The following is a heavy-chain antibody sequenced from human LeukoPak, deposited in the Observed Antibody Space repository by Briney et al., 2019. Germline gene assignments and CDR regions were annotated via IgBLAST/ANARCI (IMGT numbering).Heavy chain of an antibody. CDR2: FDPEDGET. D-gene: IGHD3-10*01. Sequence: ASVKVSCKVSGYTLTELSMHWVRQAPGKGLEWMGGFDPEDGETIYAQKFQGRVTMTEDTSTDTAYMELSSLRSEDTAVYYCATDQKARITMIRGVRYYGMDVWGQGTTVTVSS. J-gene: IGHJ6*02. CDR3: ATDQKARITMIRGVRYYGMDV. CDR1: GYTLTELS. V-gene: IGHV1-24*01.